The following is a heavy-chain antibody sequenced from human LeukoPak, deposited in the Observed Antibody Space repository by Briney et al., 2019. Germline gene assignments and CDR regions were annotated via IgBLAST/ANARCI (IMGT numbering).Heavy chain of an antibody. CDR1: GFTFSSYA. V-gene: IGHV3-64*01. D-gene: IGHD2-2*01. CDR2: ISTNGDST. CDR3: ARWGSTSCYDY. J-gene: IGHJ4*02. Sequence: PGGSLRLSCAASGFTFSSYAMHCVRQAPGKGLEYVAAISTNGDSTYYANSVKGRFTISRDNSKNTLYLQMGSLRVEDMAVYYCARWGSTSCYDYWGQGTLVTVSS.